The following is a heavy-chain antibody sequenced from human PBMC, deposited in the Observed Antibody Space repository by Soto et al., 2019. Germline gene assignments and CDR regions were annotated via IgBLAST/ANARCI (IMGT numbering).Heavy chain of an antibody. CDR3: ARHLGYYDSSGYRAFDI. D-gene: IGHD3-22*01. J-gene: IGHJ3*02. CDR2: IHYSGST. CDR1: GGSISSYY. V-gene: IGHV4-59*08. Sequence: SETLSLTCTVSGGSISSYYWSWIRQPPGKGLEWIGYIHYSGSTNYNPSLKSRVTISVDTSKNQFSLKLSSVTAADTAVYYCARHLGYYDSSGYRAFDIWGQGTMVT.